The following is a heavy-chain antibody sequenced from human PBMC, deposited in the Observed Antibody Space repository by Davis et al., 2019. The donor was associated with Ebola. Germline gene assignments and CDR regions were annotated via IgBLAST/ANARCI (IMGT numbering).Heavy chain of an antibody. CDR2: ISPILQRT. CDR3: STGIAGWQLGFQK. V-gene: IGHV1-69*10. D-gene: IGHD4-23*01. CDR1: GGNFLSHA. J-gene: IGHJ4*02. Sequence: SVKVSCKASGGNFLSHAVAWVRRAPGQGLEFMGGISPILQRTNYGQKFQGRITITADKSTGTVFLDLTNLRSDGTALYFCSTGIAGWQLGFQKWGQGTLFTVSS.